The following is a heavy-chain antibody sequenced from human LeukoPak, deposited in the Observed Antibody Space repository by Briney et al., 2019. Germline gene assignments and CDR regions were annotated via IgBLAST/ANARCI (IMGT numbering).Heavy chain of an antibody. CDR1: GFTFSSYW. CDR3: ARVEKYGSGSYYHIPDY. Sequence: GGSLRLSCAASGFTFSSYWMTWVRQAPGKGLEWVANIKQDGSEKYYVDSVKGRFTISRDNAKKSLYLQMNSLRAEDTAVYYCARVEKYGSGSYYHIPDYWGQGTLVTVSS. CDR2: IKQDGSEK. J-gene: IGHJ4*02. V-gene: IGHV3-7*01. D-gene: IGHD3-10*01.